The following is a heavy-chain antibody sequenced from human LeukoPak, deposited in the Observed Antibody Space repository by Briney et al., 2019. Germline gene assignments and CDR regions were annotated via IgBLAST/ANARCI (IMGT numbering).Heavy chain of an antibody. CDR1: GFTFDYYA. Sequence: GGSLRLSCSASGFTFDYYAMHWVRQAPGKGLEWVSLISGDGGSTYYADSVKGRFTISRDNSKNSLYLQINSLRTEDTALYYCATALPFDYWGQGTLVTVSS. J-gene: IGHJ4*02. CDR3: ATALPFDY. V-gene: IGHV3-43*02. CDR2: ISGDGGST.